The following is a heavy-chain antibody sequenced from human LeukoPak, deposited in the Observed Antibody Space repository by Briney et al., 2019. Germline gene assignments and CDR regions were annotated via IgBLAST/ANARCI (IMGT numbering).Heavy chain of an antibody. J-gene: IGHJ6*03. Sequence: GGSLRLSCAASGFTFSNYAMNWVRQTPGKGLEWISTLSGSGGTTYYADSVKGRFTISRDNSKNTLYLQMNSLRAEDTAIYYCAKSAENVVVTAIYYYYYMDVWGKGTTVTASS. D-gene: IGHD2-21*02. CDR3: AKSAENVVVTAIYYYYYMDV. CDR2: LSGSGGTT. V-gene: IGHV3-23*01. CDR1: GFTFSNYA.